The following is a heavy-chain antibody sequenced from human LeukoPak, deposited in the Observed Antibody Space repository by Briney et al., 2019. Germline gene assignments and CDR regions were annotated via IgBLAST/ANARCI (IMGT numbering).Heavy chain of an antibody. CDR3: ARHVGFITMVRGVINNNWFDP. Sequence: SETLSLTCSVSGGSISTGAYYWGWIRQPPGKGLEWIGSIYYSGSTYYNPSLKSRVTISVDTSKKQFSLKLSSVTAADTAVYYCARHVGFITMVRGVINNNWFDPWGQGTLVTVSS. CDR1: GGSISTGAYY. J-gene: IGHJ5*02. D-gene: IGHD3-10*01. CDR2: IYYSGST. V-gene: IGHV4-39*01.